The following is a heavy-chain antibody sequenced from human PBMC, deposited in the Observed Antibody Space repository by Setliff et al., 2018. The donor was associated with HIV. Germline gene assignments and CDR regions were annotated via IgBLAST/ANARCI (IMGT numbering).Heavy chain of an antibody. D-gene: IGHD6-13*01. J-gene: IGHJ4*02. CDR3: ARDQEQQLVSNFDY. CDR2: INSDGTSP. Sequence: GGSLRLSCVGSGFTFGSHWMHWVRQSPGKGLVWISRINSDGTSPWYADSVKGRFTISRDNSKNTLYLQMNSLRAEDTAVYYCARDQEQQLVSNFDYWGQGTLVTVSS. CDR1: GFTFGSHW. V-gene: IGHV3-74*01.